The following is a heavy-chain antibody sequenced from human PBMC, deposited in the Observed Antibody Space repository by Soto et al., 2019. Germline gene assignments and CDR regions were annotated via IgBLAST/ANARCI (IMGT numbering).Heavy chain of an antibody. CDR2: MSSSNGNR. CDR1: GFTFSSYS. D-gene: IGHD3-10*01. V-gene: IGHV3-21*03. CDR3: AKVRKLWFGAYGLDV. J-gene: IGHJ6*02. Sequence: EVQLVESGGGLVKPGGSLRLSCVASGFTFSSYSMYWVRQAPGKGLEWVSSMSSSNGNRYYADSVKGRFTILRDNAKNSLYLQMNSLRVEDTAVYYCAKVRKLWFGAYGLDVWGQGTTVTVSS.